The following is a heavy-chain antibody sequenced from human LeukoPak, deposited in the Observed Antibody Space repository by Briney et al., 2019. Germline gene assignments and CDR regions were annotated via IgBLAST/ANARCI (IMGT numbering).Heavy chain of an antibody. CDR3: RAKVTRGNSGDAYDE. CDR2: ISSDGNDK. Sequence: GGSLRLSCAASGFTFSTYGMHWVRQAPGKGLEWVALISSDGNDKLYVDSVKGRFTISRDDSKRPLYLQMNSLSAEDPAVYYWRAKVTRGNSGDAYDEWGQGTLVTVSS. D-gene: IGHD5-12*01. CDR1: GFTFSTYG. V-gene: IGHV3-30*03. J-gene: IGHJ4*02.